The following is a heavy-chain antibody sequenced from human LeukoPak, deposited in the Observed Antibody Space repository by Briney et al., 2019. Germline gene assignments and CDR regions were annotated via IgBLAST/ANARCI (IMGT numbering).Heavy chain of an antibody. V-gene: IGHV5-51*01. D-gene: IGHD4-11*01. Sequence: GESLQISCKGSGYSFTSHWIAWVRQMPGKGLEWMGIIYPDDSDTRYSPSFQGQVTISADKSISTAYLQWSSLKASDTAMYYCARPDPTGRFDCWGQGTLVTVSS. CDR2: IYPDDSDT. CDR3: ARPDPTGRFDC. J-gene: IGHJ4*02. CDR1: GYSFTSHW.